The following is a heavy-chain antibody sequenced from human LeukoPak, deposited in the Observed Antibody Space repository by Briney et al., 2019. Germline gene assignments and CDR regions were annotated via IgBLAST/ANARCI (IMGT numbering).Heavy chain of an antibody. CDR3: ARLSLFGELLYHFDY. V-gene: IGHV4-39*01. CDR2: IYYSGST. Sequence: SETLSLTCTVSGGSISSSSYYWGWIRQPPGKGLEWIGSIYYSGSTYYNPSLKSRVTISVDTSKNQFSLKLSSVTAADTAVYYCARLSLFGELLYHFDYWGQGTLVTVSS. J-gene: IGHJ4*02. CDR1: GGSISSSSYY. D-gene: IGHD3-10*02.